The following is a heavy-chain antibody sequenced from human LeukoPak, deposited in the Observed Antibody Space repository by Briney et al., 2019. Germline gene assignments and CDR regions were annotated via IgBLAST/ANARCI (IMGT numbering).Heavy chain of an antibody. Sequence: KASQTLSLTCTVSGYSINNYYWSWIRQPPGKGLEWVGYVSYSGTPDYNPSLKSRATISLDTSRNQFSLQLRSVTAAATAEYSCARQKCELISYYYGMDVWGQGTTVTVSS. CDR2: VSYSGTP. J-gene: IGHJ6*02. D-gene: IGHD4/OR15-4a*01. CDR3: ARQKCELISYYYGMDV. CDR1: GYSINNYY. V-gene: IGHV4-59*08.